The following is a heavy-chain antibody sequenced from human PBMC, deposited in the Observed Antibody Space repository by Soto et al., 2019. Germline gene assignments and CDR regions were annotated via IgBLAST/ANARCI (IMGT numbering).Heavy chain of an antibody. Sequence: RWESLKISCKGSGYSFTSYWIGWVRQMPGKGLEWMGIIYPGDSDTRYSPSFQGQVTISADKSISTAYLQWSSLKASDTAMYYCVRLTGRSAYGLDFWGQGTTVTVS. CDR2: IYPGDSDT. J-gene: IGHJ6*02. V-gene: IGHV5-51*01. D-gene: IGHD7-27*01. CDR3: VRLTGRSAYGLDF. CDR1: GYSFTSYW.